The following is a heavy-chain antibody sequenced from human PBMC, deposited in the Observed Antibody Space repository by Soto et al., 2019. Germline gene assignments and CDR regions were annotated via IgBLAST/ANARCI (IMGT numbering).Heavy chain of an antibody. Sequence: PSETLSLTCAVYGGSFSGYYWSWIRQPPGKGLEWIGEINDSGSTNYNPSLKSRATTSVDTSKNQFSLKLTSVTAADTAVYYCAIGNTAMVLRFDPWGQGTLVTVSS. J-gene: IGHJ5*02. CDR1: GGSFSGYY. D-gene: IGHD5-18*01. CDR3: AIGNTAMVLRFDP. V-gene: IGHV4-34*01. CDR2: INDSGST.